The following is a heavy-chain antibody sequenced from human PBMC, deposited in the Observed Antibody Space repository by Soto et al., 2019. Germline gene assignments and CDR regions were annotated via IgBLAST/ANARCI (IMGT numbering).Heavy chain of an antibody. D-gene: IGHD2-15*01. CDR1: GFTFSSYA. CDR3: AKDTLEMGYYYYYMDV. V-gene: IGHV3-23*01. J-gene: IGHJ6*03. CDR2: ISGSGGST. Sequence: GESLKISCAASGFTFSSYAMSWVRQAPGKGLEWVSAISGSGGSTYYADSVKGRFTISRDNSKNTLYLQMNSLRAEDTAVYYCAKDTLEMGYYYYYMDVWGKGTTVTVSS.